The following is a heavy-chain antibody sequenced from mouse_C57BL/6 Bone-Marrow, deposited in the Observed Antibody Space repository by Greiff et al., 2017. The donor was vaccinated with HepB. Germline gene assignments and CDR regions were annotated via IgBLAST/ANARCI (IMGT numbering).Heavy chain of an antibody. D-gene: IGHD1-1*01. CDR2: IDPSDSYT. CDR3: ARSGSSYRY. CDR1: GYTFTSYW. J-gene: IGHJ2*01. Sequence: QVQLKQPGAELVKPGASVKLSCKASGYTFTSYWMQWVKQRPGQGLEWIGEIDPSDSYTNYNQKFKGKATLTVDTSSSTAYMQLSSLTSEDSAVYYCARSGSSYRYWGQGTTLTVSS. V-gene: IGHV1-50*01.